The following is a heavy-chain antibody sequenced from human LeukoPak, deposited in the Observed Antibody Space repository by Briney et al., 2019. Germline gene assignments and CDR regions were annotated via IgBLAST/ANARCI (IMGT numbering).Heavy chain of an antibody. J-gene: IGHJ5*02. CDR2: IYYSGST. Sequence: SETLSLTCTVSGGSISSGGYYWSWIRQHPGKGLEWIGYIYYSGSTYYNPSLKSRVTISVDTSKNQFSLKLSSVTAADTAVYYCATTTRRIAAAGTGSWFDLWGQGTLVTVSS. CDR1: GGSISSGGYY. V-gene: IGHV4-31*03. CDR3: ATTTRRIAAAGTGSWFDL. D-gene: IGHD6-13*01.